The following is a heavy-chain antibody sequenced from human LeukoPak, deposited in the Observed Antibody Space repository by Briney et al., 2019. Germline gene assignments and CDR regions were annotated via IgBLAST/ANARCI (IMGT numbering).Heavy chain of an antibody. CDR2: ISSSSSYI. D-gene: IGHD3-9*01. CDR1: GFSFSTYG. J-gene: IGHJ4*02. CDR3: ASPGSISTGGPI. V-gene: IGHV3-21*01. Sequence: GGSLRLSCAASGFSFSTYGMHWVRQAPGKGLEWVSSISSSSSYIYYADSVKGRFTISRDNAKNSLYLQMNSLTAEDTAVYYCASPGSISTGGPIWGQGSLVTVSS.